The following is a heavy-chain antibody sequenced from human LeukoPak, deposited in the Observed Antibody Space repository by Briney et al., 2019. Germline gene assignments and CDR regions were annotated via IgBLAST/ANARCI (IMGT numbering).Heavy chain of an antibody. D-gene: IGHD2/OR15-2a*01. J-gene: IGHJ4*02. CDR3: AKGTKDFLGVDY. Sequence: PGGSPRLSCAASGFTFSSYAMSWVRQAPGMGLEWLSGISGSGGSTYYADSVKGRFTISRDNSKNTLYLQMNTLRAEDTAVYYCAKGTKDFLGVDYWGQGTLVTVSS. CDR1: GFTFSSYA. CDR2: ISGSGGST. V-gene: IGHV3-23*01.